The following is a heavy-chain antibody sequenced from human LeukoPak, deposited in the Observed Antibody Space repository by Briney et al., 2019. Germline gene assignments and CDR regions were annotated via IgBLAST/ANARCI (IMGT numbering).Heavy chain of an antibody. CDR1: GGSISSYY. Sequence: SSETLSLTCTVSGGSISSYYWSWIRQPPGKGLEWIGYIYYSGSTNYNPSLKSRVTISVDTSKNQFSLKLSSVTAAHTAVYYCASYSSSRPWVYWGQGTLVTVSS. CDR3: ASYSSSRPWVY. J-gene: IGHJ4*02. V-gene: IGHV4-59*01. CDR2: IYYSGST. D-gene: IGHD6-13*01.